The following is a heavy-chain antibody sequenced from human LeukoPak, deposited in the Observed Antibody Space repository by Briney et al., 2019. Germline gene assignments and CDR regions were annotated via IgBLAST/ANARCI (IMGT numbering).Heavy chain of an antibody. CDR2: ISSSSSYI. D-gene: IGHD6-13*01. V-gene: IGHV3-21*01. J-gene: IGHJ4*02. CDR3: ARAPGYRSFLDY. Sequence: GGSLRLSCAASGFTFSNYIMNWVRQAPGKGLEWVSFISSSSSYIYYADSVKGRFTISRDNAKNSLYLQMNSLRAEDTAVYYCARAPGYRSFLDYWGQGTLVTVSS. CDR1: GFTFSNYI.